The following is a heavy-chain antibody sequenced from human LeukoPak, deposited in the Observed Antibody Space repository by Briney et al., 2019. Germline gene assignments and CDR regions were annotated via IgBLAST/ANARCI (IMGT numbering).Heavy chain of an antibody. V-gene: IGHV3-11*06. CDR1: GGSISSNDYY. D-gene: IGHD6-13*01. CDR2: ISTSSSST. Sequence: LSLTCTVSGGSISSNDYYWGWIRQAPGKGLEWVSYISTSSSSTTYADSVKGRFTISRDNAKNSLYLQMNSLRGEDTAVYYCARLGSIAAAGTPDYWGQGSLVTVSS. J-gene: IGHJ4*02. CDR3: ARLGSIAAAGTPDY.